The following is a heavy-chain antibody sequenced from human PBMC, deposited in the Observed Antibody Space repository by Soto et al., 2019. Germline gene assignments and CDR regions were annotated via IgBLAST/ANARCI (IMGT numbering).Heavy chain of an antibody. D-gene: IGHD2-2*01. CDR3: ATDLNIVVVPAAEFYYYSGMDV. CDR2: IIPMFGTT. Sequence: VKVSCKASGGTFSRYAITWVRQAPGQGLEWMGGIIPMFGTTNYAQKFQGRVTITADKVTRTTYMELSSLRSEDTAVYYCATDLNIVVVPAAEFYYYSGMDVWGQGTTVTVSS. J-gene: IGHJ6*02. V-gene: IGHV1-69*06. CDR1: GGTFSRYA.